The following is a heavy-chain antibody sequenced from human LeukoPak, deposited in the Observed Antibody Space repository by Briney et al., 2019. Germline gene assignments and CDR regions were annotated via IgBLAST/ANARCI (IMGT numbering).Heavy chain of an antibody. CDR1: GGSFSGYY. J-gene: IGHJ6*02. CDR3: ARGYYDSSGYWPNYYYYYGMDV. CDR2: INHSGST. Sequence: KPSETLSLTCAVYGGSFSGYYWSWIRQPPGKGLEWIGEINHSGSTNYNPSLKSRVTISVDTSKSQFSLKLSSVTAADTAVYYCARGYYDSSGYWPNYYYYYGMDVWGQGTTVTVSS. D-gene: IGHD3-22*01. V-gene: IGHV4-34*01.